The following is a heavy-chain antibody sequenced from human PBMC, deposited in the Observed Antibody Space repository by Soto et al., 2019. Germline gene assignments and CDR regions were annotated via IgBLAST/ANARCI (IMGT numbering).Heavy chain of an antibody. J-gene: IGHJ4*02. Sequence: ASVKVSCKASGYTFTGYYMHWVRQAPGQGLEWMGWINPNSGGTNYAQKFQGRVTMTRDTSISTAYMELSRLRSDDTAVYYCARSRYHLQRTYYDILTGYYFDYWGQGTLVTVSS. CDR3: ARSRYHLQRTYYDILTGYYFDY. CDR1: GYTFTGYY. D-gene: IGHD3-9*01. CDR2: INPNSGGT. V-gene: IGHV1-2*02.